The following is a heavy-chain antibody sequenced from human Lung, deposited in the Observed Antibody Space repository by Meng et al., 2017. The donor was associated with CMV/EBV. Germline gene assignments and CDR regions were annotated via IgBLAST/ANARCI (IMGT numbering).Heavy chain of an antibody. CDR1: GGSISTSGSY. CDR2: VHSSGST. CDR3: ARDTGNFQIDY. Sequence: QLQLQESGPGLVKPSETLSLCCTVSGGSISTSGSYWGWFRRPPGKGLEWIGSVHSSGSTFYIPSLKSRLTISLDTSKNQFSLRLSSVTAADTALYFCARDTGNFQIDYWGQGTLVTVSS. V-gene: IGHV4-39*07. J-gene: IGHJ4*02. D-gene: IGHD1-7*01.